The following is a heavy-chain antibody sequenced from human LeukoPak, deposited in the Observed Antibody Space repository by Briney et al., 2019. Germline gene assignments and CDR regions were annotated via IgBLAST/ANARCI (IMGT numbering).Heavy chain of an antibody. J-gene: IGHJ3*02. D-gene: IGHD1-1*01. CDR1: GGTFSSYA. Sequence: SVKVSCKASGGTFSSYAISWVRQAPGQGLEWMGGIIPVFGTANYAQKFQGRVTMTRDTSISTAYMELSRLRSDDTAVYYCARELERRSHDAFDIWGQGTMVTVSS. CDR2: IIPVFGTA. CDR3: ARELERRSHDAFDI. V-gene: IGHV1-69*05.